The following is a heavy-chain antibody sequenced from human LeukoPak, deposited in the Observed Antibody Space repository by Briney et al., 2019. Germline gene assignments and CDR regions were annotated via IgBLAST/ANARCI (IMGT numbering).Heavy chain of an antibody. V-gene: IGHV4-39*01. CDR2: IYYSGST. CDR1: GGSISGSSYY. J-gene: IGHJ4*02. Sequence: SETLSLTCTVSGGSISGSSYYWGWIRQPPGKGLEWIGSIYYSGSTYYNPSLKSRVTISVDTSKNQFSLKLNSVTATDTAVYYCASTLYDSSGYYYWGQGTLVTVSS. CDR3: ASTLYDSSGYYY. D-gene: IGHD3-22*01.